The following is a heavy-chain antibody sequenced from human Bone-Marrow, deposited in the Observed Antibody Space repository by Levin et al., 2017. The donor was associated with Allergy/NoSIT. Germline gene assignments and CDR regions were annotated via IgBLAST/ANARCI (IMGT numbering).Heavy chain of an antibody. CDR3: ARDSARRTNTAAAGFDY. V-gene: IGHV1-46*01. J-gene: IGHJ4*02. D-gene: IGHD6-13*01. Sequence: ASVKVSCKASGYTFTSYYMHWVRQAPGQGLEWMGIINPSGGSTSYAQKFQGRVTMTRDTSTSTVYMELSSLRSEDTAVYYCARDSARRTNTAAAGFDYWGQGTLVTVSS. CDR1: GYTFTSYY. CDR2: INPSGGST.